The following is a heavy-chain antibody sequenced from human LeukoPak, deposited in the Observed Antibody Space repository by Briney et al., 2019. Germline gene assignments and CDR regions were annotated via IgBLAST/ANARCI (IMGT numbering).Heavy chain of an antibody. CDR1: GGSINSGDYY. CDR3: ARVLRRDGYNYVDY. CDR2: IYYSGST. V-gene: IGHV4-39*07. D-gene: IGHD5-24*01. J-gene: IGHJ4*02. Sequence: SETLSLTCTVSGGSINSGDYYWVWIRQPPGKGLEWIGSIYYSGSTSYNPSLKSRVTMTVDTSKNQFSLKLSSVTAADTAVYYCARVLRRDGYNYVDYWGQGTLVTVSS.